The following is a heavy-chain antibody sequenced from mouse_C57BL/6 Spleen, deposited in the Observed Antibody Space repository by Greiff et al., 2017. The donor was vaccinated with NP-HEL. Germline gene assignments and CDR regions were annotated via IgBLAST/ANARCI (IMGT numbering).Heavy chain of an antibody. V-gene: IGHV1-39*01. D-gene: IGHD4-1*01. J-gene: IGHJ4*01. CDR1: GYSFTDYN. Sequence: EVKLMESGPELVKPGASVKISCKASGYSFTDYNMNWVKQSNGKSLEWIGVINPNYGTTSYNQKFKGKATLTVDQSSSTAYMQRNSLTSEDSAVYYCASGSDYAMDYWGQGTSVTVSS. CDR2: INPNYGTT. CDR3: ASGSDYAMDY.